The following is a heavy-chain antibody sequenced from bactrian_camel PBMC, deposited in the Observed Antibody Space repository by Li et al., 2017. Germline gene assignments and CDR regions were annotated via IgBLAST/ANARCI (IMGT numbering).Heavy chain of an antibody. CDR3: AAAYDYCSGSWCSLYSS. V-gene: IGHV3S42*01. CDR1: GAAFSDYA. Sequence: DVQLVESGGGVVQPGGSLRLSCATSGAAFSDYAMTWVRQAPGKGLEWVSSINSAGHTAYADSVEGRFTISRDNAKKTLYLQLNSLNRDDTALYYCAAAYDYCSGSWCSLYSSRGQGTQVTVS. CDR2: INSAGHT. J-gene: IGHJ6*01. D-gene: IGHD3*01.